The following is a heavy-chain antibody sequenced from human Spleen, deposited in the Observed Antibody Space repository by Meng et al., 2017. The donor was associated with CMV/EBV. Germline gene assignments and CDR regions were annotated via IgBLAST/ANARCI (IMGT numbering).Heavy chain of an antibody. CDR2: IRYDGSNK. D-gene: IGHD3-22*01. CDR1: FTFSSYG. CDR3: AKDQPIDYDNSGYPGF. J-gene: IGHJ4*02. V-gene: IGHV3-30*02. Sequence: FTFSSYGMHWVRQAPGKGLEWVAFIRYDGSNKYYADSVKGRFTISRDNSKNTLYLQMNSLRAEDTAVYYCAKDQPIDYDNSGYPGFWGQGTLVTVSS.